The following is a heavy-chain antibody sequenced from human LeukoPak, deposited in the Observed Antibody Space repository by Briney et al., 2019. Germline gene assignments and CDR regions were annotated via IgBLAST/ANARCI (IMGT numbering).Heavy chain of an antibody. CDR1: GGSISSSNYY. J-gene: IGHJ4*02. CDR3: ARDAVGGSDSK. CDR2: IYYSGST. D-gene: IGHD1-26*01. Sequence: PSETLSLTCTVSGGSISSSNYYWGWIRQPPGKGLEWIGSIYYSGSTYYNPSLKSRVTISVDTSKNQFSLKLSSVTAADTAVYYCARDAVGGSDSKWGQGTLVTVSS. V-gene: IGHV4-39*07.